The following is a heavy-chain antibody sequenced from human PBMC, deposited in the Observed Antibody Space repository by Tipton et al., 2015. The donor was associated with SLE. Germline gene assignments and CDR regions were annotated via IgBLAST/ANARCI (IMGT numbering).Heavy chain of an antibody. Sequence: QSGAEVKKPGASVKVSCRASGYTFTTYDINWVRQATGQGLEWMGWMNPNTGYTGCAQKFQGRVTMTRNTSTNTAYMDLRSLRSEDTAVYYCATTRIPTQGFDFWGQGILVTVSA. CDR3: ATTRIPTQGFDF. V-gene: IGHV1-8*01. J-gene: IGHJ4*02. D-gene: IGHD3-10*01. CDR1: GYTFTTYD. CDR2: MNPNTGYT.